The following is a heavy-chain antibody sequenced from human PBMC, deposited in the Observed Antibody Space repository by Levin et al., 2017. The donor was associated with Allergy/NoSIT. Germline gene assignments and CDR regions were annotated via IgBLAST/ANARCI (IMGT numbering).Heavy chain of an antibody. J-gene: IGHJ5*02. CDR1: GFTFSRFD. V-gene: IGHV3-13*01. Sequence: GGSLRLSCAASGFTFSRFDMHWVRQSTEKGLEWVSAIGTQDDTYYAASVKGRFSISRDDAKNSLYPQMDTLRVGDTGVCYCPRGPWFDPWGQGTLVTVSS. CDR3: PRGPWFDP. CDR2: IGTQDDT.